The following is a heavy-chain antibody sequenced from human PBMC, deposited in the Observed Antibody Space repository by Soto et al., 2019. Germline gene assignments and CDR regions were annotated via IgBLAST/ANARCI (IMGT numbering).Heavy chain of an antibody. CDR3: ARHIHNQGFEYYFDS. Sequence: SETLSLTCNASGGSITSSCSAWGWIRQSPGKGLEWIGTIDYSGNIYYIPSLKSRITISVDTSKNQISLKLSSVTAADTAVHYCARHIHNQGFEYYFDSWGQGTLVTVSS. CDR1: GGSITSSCSA. CDR2: IDYSGNI. J-gene: IGHJ4*02. V-gene: IGHV4-39*01. D-gene: IGHD1-1*01.